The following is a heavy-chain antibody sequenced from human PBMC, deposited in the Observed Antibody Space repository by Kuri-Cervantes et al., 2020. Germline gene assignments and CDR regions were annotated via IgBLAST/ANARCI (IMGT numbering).Heavy chain of an antibody. J-gene: IGHJ6*03. Sequence: SETLSLTCTVSGSSTRSYYWSWIRQPPGKGLEWIGYIYYNGSTKYNPSLKSRVTISVDTSKNQFSLKLSSVTAADTAVYYCARGDYGSGSYYYYYYYMDVWGKGTTVTVSS. D-gene: IGHD3-10*01. CDR2: IYYNGST. CDR1: GSSTRSYY. V-gene: IGHV4-59*12. CDR3: ARGDYGSGSYYYYYYYMDV.